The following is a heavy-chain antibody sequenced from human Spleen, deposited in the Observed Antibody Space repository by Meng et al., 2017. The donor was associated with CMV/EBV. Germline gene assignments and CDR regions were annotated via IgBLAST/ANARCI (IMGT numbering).Heavy chain of an antibody. J-gene: IGHJ4*02. V-gene: IGHV1-18*01. CDR3: ARDSSYYDFWSGYTTYFDY. CDR1: GCTFTSYG. CDR2: ISAYNGNT. Sequence: ASVKVSCKASGCTFTSYGISWVRQAPGQGLEWMGWISAYNGNTNYAQKLQGRVTMTTDTSTSTAYMELRSLRSDDTAVYYCARDSSYYDFWSGYTTYFDYWGQGTLVTVSS. D-gene: IGHD3-3*01.